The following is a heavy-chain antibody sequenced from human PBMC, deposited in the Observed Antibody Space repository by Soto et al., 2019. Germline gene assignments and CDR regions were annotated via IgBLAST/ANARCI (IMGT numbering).Heavy chain of an antibody. CDR1: GGSFSGYY. CDR3: ARLSIAVAGTYDY. Sequence: QVQLQQWGAGLLKPSETLSLTCAVYGGSFSGYYWSWIRQPPGKGLEWIGEINHSGSTNYNPSLKSRVTISVDTSKNQFSLKLSSVTAADTAVYYCARLSIAVAGTYDYWGQGTLVTDSS. V-gene: IGHV4-34*01. D-gene: IGHD6-19*01. CDR2: INHSGST. J-gene: IGHJ4*02.